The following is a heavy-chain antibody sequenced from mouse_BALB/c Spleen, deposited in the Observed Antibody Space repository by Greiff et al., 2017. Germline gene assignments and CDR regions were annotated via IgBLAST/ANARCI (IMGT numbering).Heavy chain of an antibody. CDR1: GYTFTEYT. J-gene: IGHJ3*01. Sequence: EVQLQQSGPELVKPGASVKISCKTSGYTFTEYTMHWVKQSPGKSLEWIGGISPNNGGTSYKQKFKGKATLTVDKSSSTAYMELSSLTSEDSAVYYCARGDCDGSSAWFAYWGQGTLVTVSA. CDR2: ISPNNGGT. V-gene: IGHV1-18*01. D-gene: IGHD1-1*01. CDR3: ARGDCDGSSAWFAY.